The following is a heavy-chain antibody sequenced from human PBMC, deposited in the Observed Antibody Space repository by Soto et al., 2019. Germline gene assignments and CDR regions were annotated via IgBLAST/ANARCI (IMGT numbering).Heavy chain of an antibody. CDR2: IYYSGST. V-gene: IGHV4-39*01. Sequence: QLQLQESGPGLVKPSETLSLTCTVSGGSISNRSHYWGWIRQPPGKGLEWIGSIYYSGSTYYNPSLESRVPISVDTSKNQFSLKLSSVTAADTAVYYCARHDYYGSGSYSWGQGTLVSVSS. J-gene: IGHJ5*02. CDR1: GGSISNRSHY. CDR3: ARHDYYGSGSYS. D-gene: IGHD3-10*01.